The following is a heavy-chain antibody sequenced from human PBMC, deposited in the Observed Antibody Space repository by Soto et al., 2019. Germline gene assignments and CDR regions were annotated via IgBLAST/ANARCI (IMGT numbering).Heavy chain of an antibody. V-gene: IGHV3-53*02. CDR2: IYSGGST. D-gene: IGHD5-18*01. Sequence: EVQLVETGGGLIQPGGSLRLSCAASGFTVSSNYMSWVRQAPGKGLEWVSVIYSGGSTYYADSVKGRFTISRDNSKNTLYLQMNSLTAEDTAVYYCASYSYGLYYFDYWGQGILVTVSS. CDR1: GFTVSSNY. CDR3: ASYSYGLYYFDY. J-gene: IGHJ4*02.